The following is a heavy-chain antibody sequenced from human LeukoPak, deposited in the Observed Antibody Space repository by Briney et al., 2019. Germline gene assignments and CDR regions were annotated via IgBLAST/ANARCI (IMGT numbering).Heavy chain of an antibody. V-gene: IGHV3-7*04. CDR2: IKQDGSEK. CDR3: ARLHLMIRVVSPLNQIDY. J-gene: IGHJ4*02. CDR1: GFTFSSYW. D-gene: IGHD3-16*01. Sequence: QPGGSLRLSCAASGFTFSSYWMSWVRQAPGKGLEWVANIKQDGSEKYYVDSVKGRFTISRDNAKNSLYLQMNSLRAEDTAVYYCARLHLMIRVVSPLNQIDYWGQGTLVTVSS.